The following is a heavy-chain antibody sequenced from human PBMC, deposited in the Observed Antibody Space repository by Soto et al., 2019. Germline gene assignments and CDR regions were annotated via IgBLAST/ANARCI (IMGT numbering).Heavy chain of an antibody. CDR3: ARTRNGGVADSFDS. CDR2: ISRDGSYI. D-gene: IGHD3-3*01. J-gene: IGHJ5*01. Sequence: GGSLRLSCAASGFTFSRHAIHWVRLTPGRGLEWVLAISRDGSYIYYTDSVKGRFTVSRDNSKNTVFVQMNRLIPDDTALYFCARTRNGGVADSFDSWGQGTRVTVS. CDR1: GFTFSRHA. V-gene: IGHV3-30*04.